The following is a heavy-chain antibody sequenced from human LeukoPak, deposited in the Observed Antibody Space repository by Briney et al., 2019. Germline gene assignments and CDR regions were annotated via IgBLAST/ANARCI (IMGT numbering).Heavy chain of an antibody. J-gene: IGHJ4*02. V-gene: IGHV4-59*08. CDR1: GRPICSYY. CDR3: ATQGVSSSGWPFDY. Sequence: PSDTLSLPCTVSGRPICSYYWIWLREPPGKGLEGIGYNYYTGSTNYNPSLKSRVTISVDTSKIQFSLKVSSVTAADTAVYYCATQGVSSSGWPFDYWGQGTLVTVSS. CDR2: NYYTGST. D-gene: IGHD6-19*01.